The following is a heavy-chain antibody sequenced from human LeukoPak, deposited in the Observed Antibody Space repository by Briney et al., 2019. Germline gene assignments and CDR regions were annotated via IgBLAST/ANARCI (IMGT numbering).Heavy chain of an antibody. J-gene: IGHJ4*02. CDR1: GFTFSSYA. V-gene: IGHV3-23*01. CDR3: ARAVIGALTGDSEYDY. Sequence: PGGSLRLSCAASGFTFSSYAMSWVRQAPGKGLEWVSAISGSGGSTYYADSVKGRFTISRDNSKNTLYLQMNSLRAEDTAVYYCARAVIGALTGDSEYDYWGQGTLVTVSS. D-gene: IGHD7-27*01. CDR2: ISGSGGST.